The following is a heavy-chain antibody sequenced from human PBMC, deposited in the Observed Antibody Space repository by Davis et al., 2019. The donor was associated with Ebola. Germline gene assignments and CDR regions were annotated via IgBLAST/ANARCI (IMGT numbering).Heavy chain of an antibody. CDR3: ARYGTIGTAINGGNADFLV. D-gene: IGHD1-1*01. CDR2: IHPDDSDT. V-gene: IGHV5-51*01. Sequence: GESLKISCKDSGYSFSYHWIAWVRHVSGKGLEWMGIIHPDDSDTRYSPSFQGQVTFSVDKSISTAYVQWTKLKASDTAMYYCARYGTIGTAINGGNADFLVWGQGTLVTVSS. CDR1: GYSFSYHW. J-gene: IGHJ4*02.